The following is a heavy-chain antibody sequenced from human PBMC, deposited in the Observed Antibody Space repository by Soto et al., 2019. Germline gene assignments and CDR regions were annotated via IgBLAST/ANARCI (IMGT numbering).Heavy chain of an antibody. CDR1: GYTFTSYA. J-gene: IGHJ3*02. CDR3: ARGANWVDI. D-gene: IGHD7-27*01. V-gene: IGHV1-3*01. CDR2: INAGNGNT. Sequence: GTSVKLSCKASGYTFTSYAIHWVRQAPGQRLEWMGWINAGNGNTKYSQKFQGRATITRDTSASTAYMELSSLRSEDTAVYYCARGANWVDIWGQGTMVTVSS.